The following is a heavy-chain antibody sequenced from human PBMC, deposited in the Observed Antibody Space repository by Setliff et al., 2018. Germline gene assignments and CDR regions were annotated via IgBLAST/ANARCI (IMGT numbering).Heavy chain of an antibody. CDR3: ARDLPRGGYYYYGMDV. D-gene: IGHD3-10*01. V-gene: IGHV1-69*10. J-gene: IGHJ6*02. CDR2: IIPILGIA. CDR1: GGTFSSYA. Sequence: SVKVSCKASGGTFSSYAISWVRQAPGQGLEWMRGIIPILGIANYAQKFQGRVTITADESTSTAYMELSSLRSEDTAVYYCARDLPRGGYYYYGMDVWGQGTTVTVSS.